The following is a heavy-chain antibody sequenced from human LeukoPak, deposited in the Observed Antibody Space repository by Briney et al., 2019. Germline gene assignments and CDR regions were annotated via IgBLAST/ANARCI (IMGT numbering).Heavy chain of an antibody. D-gene: IGHD3-10*01. CDR1: GESFSGYF. Sequence: SETLSLTRAVYGESFSGYFWTWIRQPPGKGLEWIGEINHSGSTNYNPSLKSRVTISVDTSKNQFSLKLSSVTAADTAVYYCARTTMVRGTYYMDVWGKGTTVTISS. CDR2: INHSGST. J-gene: IGHJ6*03. CDR3: ARTTMVRGTYYMDV. V-gene: IGHV4-34*01.